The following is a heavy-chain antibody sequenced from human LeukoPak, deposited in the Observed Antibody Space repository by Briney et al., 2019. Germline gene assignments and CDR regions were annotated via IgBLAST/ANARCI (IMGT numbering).Heavy chain of an antibody. CDR2: IYTTGSV. D-gene: IGHD3-3*01. J-gene: IGHJ4*02. Sequence: SETLSLTCTVSGGSNSSYYWSWIRQPAGKGLEWLGGIYTTGSVNYNPSPKSRVSMSVDTSKNQFSLKLRSVTAADTAVYYCARALRFLEWKTFDYWGQGTLVTVSS. V-gene: IGHV4-4*07. CDR1: GGSNSSYY. CDR3: ARALRFLEWKTFDY.